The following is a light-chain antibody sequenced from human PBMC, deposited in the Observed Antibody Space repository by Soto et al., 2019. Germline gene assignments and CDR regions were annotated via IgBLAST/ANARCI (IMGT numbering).Light chain of an antibody. Sequence: DIVMTQSPDSLAVSLGERATINCKSSRSVLYSSNNKNYLAWYQQISGQPPKLLIYWASTRESGVPDRFSGTGSGTDFTLTISSLQAEDVAVYYCQQYYSPTWTFGQGTKVEIK. V-gene: IGKV4-1*01. CDR3: QQYYSPTWT. CDR2: WAS. CDR1: RSVLYSSNNKNY. J-gene: IGKJ1*01.